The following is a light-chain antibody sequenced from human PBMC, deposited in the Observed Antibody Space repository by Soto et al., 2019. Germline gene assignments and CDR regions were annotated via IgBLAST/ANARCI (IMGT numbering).Light chain of an antibody. CDR1: QYITIY. Sequence: IVLTQSPATLSLSPWERATLSCRASQYITIYLAWYQQKPGQAPRLLIYDASNRATGIPARFSGSGSGTEFTLSISSLQSEDFAVYYCQQYYNWPRTFGQGTKVDIK. CDR2: DAS. CDR3: QQYYNWPRT. J-gene: IGKJ1*01. V-gene: IGKV3-11*01.